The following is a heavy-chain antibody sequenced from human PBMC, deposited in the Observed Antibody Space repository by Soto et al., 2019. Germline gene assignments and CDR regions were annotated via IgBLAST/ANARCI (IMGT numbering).Heavy chain of an antibody. D-gene: IGHD3-16*01. CDR1: GFTVSNNH. Sequence: VQLVESGGGLIQPGGSLRLSCAASGFTVSNNHMTWVRQAAGKGLELVSFVHGGGSTSYADSVKGRFTISRDNSKNTLYLQMDSLRAEDTAIYYCAGRLTTAASLDYCGQGTLVTVSS. CDR2: VHGGGST. V-gene: IGHV3-53*01. CDR3: AGRLTTAASLDY. J-gene: IGHJ4*02.